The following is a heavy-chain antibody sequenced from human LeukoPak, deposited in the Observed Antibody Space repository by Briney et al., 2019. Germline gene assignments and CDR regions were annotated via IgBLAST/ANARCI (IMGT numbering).Heavy chain of an antibody. CDR2: IRYDGSNK. D-gene: IGHD3-3*01. CDR3: AKERGRRFLEWLFDY. J-gene: IGHJ4*02. CDR1: EFTFSSYG. V-gene: IGHV3-30*02. Sequence: GGSLRLSCAASEFTFSSYGMHWVRQAPGKGLEWVPFIRYDGSNKYYADSVKGRFTISRDNSKNTLYLQMNSLRAEDTAVYYCAKERGRRFLEWLFDYWGQGTLVTVSS.